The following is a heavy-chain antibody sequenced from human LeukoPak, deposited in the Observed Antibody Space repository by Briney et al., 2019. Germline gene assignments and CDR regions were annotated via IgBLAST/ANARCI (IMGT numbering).Heavy chain of an antibody. CDR1: GFTFSSYG. CDR2: IWYDGSNK. CDR3: AKDRGDGYNYYYFDY. D-gene: IGHD5-24*01. J-gene: IGHJ4*02. Sequence: GRSLRLSCAASGFTFSSYGMHWVRQAPGAGLEWVAVIWYDGSNKYYADSGKGRFTISRENSKNTLYTQMNSLSAEDTAVYYCAKDRGDGYNYYYFDYWGQGTLVTVSS. V-gene: IGHV3-33*06.